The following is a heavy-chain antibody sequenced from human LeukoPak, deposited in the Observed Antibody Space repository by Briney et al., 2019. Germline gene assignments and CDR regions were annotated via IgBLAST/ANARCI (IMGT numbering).Heavy chain of an antibody. CDR1: GFTFDDYA. CDR3: VKELSTCGVVTTRNC. D-gene: IGHD3-3*01. J-gene: IGHJ4*01. CDR2: ISWYNGSI. V-gene: IGHV3-9*01. Sequence: SLRLSCAASGFTFDDYAMHWVHPAPPKGLQGVSGISWYNGSIGDAVSVTGRFTISRDNAKNALYLLMNSLRAEDTALYCCVKELSTCGVVTTRNCWGQGTLVT.